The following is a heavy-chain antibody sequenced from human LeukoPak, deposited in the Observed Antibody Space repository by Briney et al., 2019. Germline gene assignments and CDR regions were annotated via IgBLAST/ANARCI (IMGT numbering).Heavy chain of an antibody. CDR1: GFTFSSYA. D-gene: IGHD2-15*01. J-gene: IGHJ4*02. Sequence: GGSLRLSCAASGFTFSSYAMSWVRQAPGKGLEWVSAISGSGGSTYYADSVKGRFTISRDNSKNTLYLQMNSLRAEDTAVYYCAKVNRYCSGGSCYLYYFDYWGQGTLVTVSS. CDR3: AKVNRYCSGGSCYLYYFDY. CDR2: ISGSGGST. V-gene: IGHV3-23*01.